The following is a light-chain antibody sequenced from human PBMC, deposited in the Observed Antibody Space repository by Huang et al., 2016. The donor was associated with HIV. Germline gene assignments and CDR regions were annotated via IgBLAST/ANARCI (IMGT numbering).Light chain of an antibody. Sequence: IRMTQSPSSLSASTGDRVTITCRANQDINNFLAWYQQRPGSVPKLLIYAASTLQSGVPSRFSDNGSGTDFTLTIGCLHSEDVATYYCQQYDIHPLTFGPGTRVDMK. V-gene: IGKV1-8*01. J-gene: IGKJ3*01. CDR3: QQYDIHPLT. CDR2: AAS. CDR1: QDINNF.